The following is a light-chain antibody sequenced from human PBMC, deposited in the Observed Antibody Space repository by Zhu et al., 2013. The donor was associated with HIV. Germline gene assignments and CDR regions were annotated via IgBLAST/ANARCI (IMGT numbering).Light chain of an antibody. CDR3: QQYGSLPVT. V-gene: IGKV3-11*01. CDR1: QSVSTY. J-gene: IGKJ5*01. Sequence: EIVLTQSPGTLSLSPGERATLSCRASQSVSTYLAWYQQKPGQAPRLLIYDASNRATGIPDRISGSGSDTDFSLTISGLETEDFAVYYCQQYGSLPVTFGQGTRLEIK. CDR2: DAS.